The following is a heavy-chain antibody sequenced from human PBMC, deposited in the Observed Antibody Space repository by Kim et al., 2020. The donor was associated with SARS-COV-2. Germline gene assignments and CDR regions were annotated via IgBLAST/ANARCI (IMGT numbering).Heavy chain of an antibody. D-gene: IGHD1-26*01. Sequence: SETLSLTCAVSGGSISSSNWWSWVRQPPGKGLEWIGEIYHSGSTNYNPSLKSRVTISVDKSKNQFSLKLSSVTAADTAVYYCARDRRGFWDSGSYYLLAWGQGTLVTVSS. J-gene: IGHJ5*02. V-gene: IGHV4-4*02. CDR2: IYHSGST. CDR1: GGSISSSNW. CDR3: ARDRRGFWDSGSYYLLA.